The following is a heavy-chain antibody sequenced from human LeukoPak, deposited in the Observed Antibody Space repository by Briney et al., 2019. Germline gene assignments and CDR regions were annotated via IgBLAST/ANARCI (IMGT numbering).Heavy chain of an antibody. CDR1: GFTFSDYY. J-gene: IGHJ4*02. D-gene: IGHD6-13*01. CDR2: ISSSSSYT. Sequence: GRSLRLSCAASGFTFSDYYMSWIRQAPGKGLEWVSYISSSSSYTNYADSVKGRFTISRDNAKNSLYLQMNSLRAEDTAVYYCATSLYSSSWYPFDYWGQGTLVTVSS. V-gene: IGHV3-11*06. CDR3: ATSLYSSSWYPFDY.